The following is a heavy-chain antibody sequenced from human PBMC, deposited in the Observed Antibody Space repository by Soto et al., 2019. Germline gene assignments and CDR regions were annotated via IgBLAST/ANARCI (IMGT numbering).Heavy chain of an antibody. CDR3: ARDLEVAGVYYYGIDD. Sequence: ASVKVSCNASGYTFTSYGISWVRQAPGQGLEWMGWISAYNGNTNYAQKLQGRVTMTTDTSTSTAYMELRSLRSDDTAVYYCARDLEVAGVYYYGIDDWGHVTTVT. J-gene: IGHJ6*01. D-gene: IGHD6-19*01. CDR2: ISAYNGNT. V-gene: IGHV1-18*01. CDR1: GYTFTSYG.